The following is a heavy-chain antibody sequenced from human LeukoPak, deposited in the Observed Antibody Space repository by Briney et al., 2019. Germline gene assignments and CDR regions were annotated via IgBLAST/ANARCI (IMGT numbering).Heavy chain of an antibody. D-gene: IGHD3-22*01. Sequence: GGSLRLSCAASGFTFSSYSMNWVRQAPGKGLEWVSYISSSSSTIYYADSVKGRFTISRDNAKNSLYLQMNSLRAEDTAVYYCASGDSSGYQSGFDYWGQGTLVTVSS. V-gene: IGHV3-48*01. CDR2: ISSSSSTI. CDR3: ASGDSSGYQSGFDY. CDR1: GFTFSSYS. J-gene: IGHJ4*02.